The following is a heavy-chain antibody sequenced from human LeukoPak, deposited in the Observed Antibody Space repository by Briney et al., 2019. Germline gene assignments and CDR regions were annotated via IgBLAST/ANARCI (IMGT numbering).Heavy chain of an antibody. CDR3: ERVGFWSGYSPNWFDP. CDR1: GFTSSGYE. J-gene: IGHJ5*02. V-gene: IGHV3-48*03. Sequence: GGSLRLSCAASGFTSSGYEMNWVRHAPGKGLGWVSYISSSGSTIYYADSVKGRFTISRDNAKNSLYLQMNSLRAEDTAVYYCERVGFWSGYSPNWFDPWGQGTLVTVSS. CDR2: ISSSGSTI. D-gene: IGHD3-3*01.